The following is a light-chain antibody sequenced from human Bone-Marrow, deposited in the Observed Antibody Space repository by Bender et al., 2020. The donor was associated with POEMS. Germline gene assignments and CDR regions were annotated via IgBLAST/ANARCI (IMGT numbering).Light chain of an antibody. V-gene: IGLV2-18*02. CDR2: EVS. CDR3: CSYADSSTLV. Sequence: QSALTQPPSVSGSPGQSVTISCTGTSSDIGGYNRVSWYQQPPGKAPKLIIYEVSERPSGVPDRFSGSKSGNTASLTVSGLQAEDEADYYCCSYADSSTLVLGTGTKVTVL. CDR1: SSDIGGYNR. J-gene: IGLJ1*01.